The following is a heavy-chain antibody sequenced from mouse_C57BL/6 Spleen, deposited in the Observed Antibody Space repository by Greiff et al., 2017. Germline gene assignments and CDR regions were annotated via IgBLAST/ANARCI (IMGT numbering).Heavy chain of an antibody. D-gene: IGHD3-2*02. J-gene: IGHJ4*01. V-gene: IGHV1-63*01. CDR2: IYPGGGYT. CDR3: AGSDSSGYEAMDY. Sequence: VQLQQSGAELVRPGTSVKMSCKASGYTFTNYWIGWAKQRPGHGLEWIGDIYPGGGYTNYNEKFKGKATLTANKSSSTASMQCSILTSEDSAIYYCAGSDSSGYEAMDYWGQGTSVTVSS. CDR1: GYTFTNYW.